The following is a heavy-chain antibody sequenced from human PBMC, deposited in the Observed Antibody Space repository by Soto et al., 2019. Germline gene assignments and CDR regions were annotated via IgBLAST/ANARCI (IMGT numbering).Heavy chain of an antibody. CDR1: GLTFSNAW. CDR2: IKSKTDGGTT. Sequence: KLGGSLRLSCAASGLTFSNAWMNWVRQAPGKGLEWVGRIKSKTDGGTTDYAAPVKGRFTISRDDSKNTLYLQMNSLKTEDTAVYYCTTAYCSSTSCYVEGYYYGMDVWGQGTTVTVSS. V-gene: IGHV3-15*07. CDR3: TTAYCSSTSCYVEGYYYGMDV. J-gene: IGHJ6*02. D-gene: IGHD2-2*01.